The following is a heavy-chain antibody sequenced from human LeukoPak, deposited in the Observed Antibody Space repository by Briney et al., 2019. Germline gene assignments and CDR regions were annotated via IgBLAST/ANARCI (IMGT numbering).Heavy chain of an antibody. V-gene: IGHV4-39*01. CDR3: AGLIPGIPKKSCFDY. D-gene: IGHD3-10*01. Sequence: SETLSLTCTVSGGSISSSSYYWGWIRQPPGKGLEWIGSIYYSGSTYYNPSLKSRVTISVDTSKNQFSLKLSSVTAADTAVYYCAGLIPGIPKKSCFDYWGQGTLVTVSS. CDR1: GGSISSSSYY. CDR2: IYYSGST. J-gene: IGHJ4*02.